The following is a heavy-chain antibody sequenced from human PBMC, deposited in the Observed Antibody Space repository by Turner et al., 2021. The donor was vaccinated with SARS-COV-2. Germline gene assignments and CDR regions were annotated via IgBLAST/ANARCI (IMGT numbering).Heavy chain of an antibody. CDR3: ARDPLENHVSQLNYYAMDV. D-gene: IGHD3-3*01. V-gene: IGHV1-69*01. CDR1: GGTLSNYA. J-gene: IGHJ6*02. Sequence: QVQLVQSGAEVKKPGSSVKVSCEASGGTLSNYAFSWVRQAPGQGLEWMGGIIPILAIAHYAQKFQDRLTITADESTSTAYMELVSLRSDDTAGEDCARDPLENHVSQLNYYAMDVWGQGTTVTVSS. CDR2: IIPILAIA.